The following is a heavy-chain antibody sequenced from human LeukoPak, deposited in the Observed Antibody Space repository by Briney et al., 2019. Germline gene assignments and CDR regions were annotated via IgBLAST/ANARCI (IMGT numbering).Heavy chain of an antibody. Sequence: GGSLSLLCAASGFPFSSYSMIGLPQATGKGVEWVSSISSSSCYIYYIDPVKSRFTISRDNAKNSLYLQMNSLRAEDTAVYYCAELGITMIGGVWGKGTTVTISS. CDR1: GFPFSSYS. CDR2: ISSSSCYI. D-gene: IGHD3-10*02. CDR3: AELGITMIGGV. J-gene: IGHJ6*04. V-gene: IGHV3-21*01.